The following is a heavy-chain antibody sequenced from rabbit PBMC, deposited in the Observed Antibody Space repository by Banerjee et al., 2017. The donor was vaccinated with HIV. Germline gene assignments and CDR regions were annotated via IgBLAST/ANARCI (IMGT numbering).Heavy chain of an antibody. CDR2: NNTSSGNT. Sequence: QTQLEESGGVLVQPEGSPKYPCPVYRYSFSNKYVMSWLRQAPGKGLEWIACNNTSSGNTVYAIWAKGRFTISKTSSTTVTLQMTSLTATDTATYFCARDLAGVIGWNFGLWGPGTLVTVS. V-gene: IGHV1S45*01. D-gene: IGHD4-1*01. J-gene: IGHJ4*01. CDR1: RYSFSNKYV. CDR3: ARDLAGVIGWNFGL.